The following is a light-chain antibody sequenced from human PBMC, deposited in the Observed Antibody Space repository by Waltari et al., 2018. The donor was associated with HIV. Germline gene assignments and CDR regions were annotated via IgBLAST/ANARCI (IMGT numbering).Light chain of an antibody. CDR1: QDINNY. CDR3: QQYDNLYT. J-gene: IGKJ2*01. V-gene: IGKV1-33*01. Sequence: DIQLTQSPSSLSVSVVDRVTITCQASQDINNYLNWYQQRPGKAPKVLISDASILEAGVPSRFSGRGSGTDFTLTISSLQPEDIATYYCQQYDNLYTFGQGTKLELK. CDR2: DAS.